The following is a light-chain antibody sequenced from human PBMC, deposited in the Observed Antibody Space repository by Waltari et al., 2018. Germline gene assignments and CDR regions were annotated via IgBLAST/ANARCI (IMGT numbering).Light chain of an antibody. CDR3: AAWDDGLNGWV. CDR2: TDS. J-gene: IGLJ3*02. V-gene: IGLV1-44*01. CDR1: RSNIGSNT. Sequence: QSVLTQPPSASGSPGQRVTISCSGSRSNIGSNTVNWYQQIPGTAPKLLIYTDSQRHSGVPDRFSGSKSGTSGYLAISGLQSEDEADYYCAAWDDGLNGWVFGGRTKLTVL.